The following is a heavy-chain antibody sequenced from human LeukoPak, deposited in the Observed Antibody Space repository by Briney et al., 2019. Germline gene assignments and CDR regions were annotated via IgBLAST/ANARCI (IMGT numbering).Heavy chain of an antibody. D-gene: IGHD6-19*01. CDR3: ARGFIAVAGRGYYYYYMDV. V-gene: IGHV4-34*01. CDR2: INHSGST. CDR1: GGPFSGYY. Sequence: SETLSLTCAVYGGPFSGYYWSWIRQPPGKGLEWIGEINHSGSTNYNPSLKSRVTISVDTSKNQFSLKLSSVTAADTAVYYCARGFIAVAGRGYYYYYMDVWGKGTTVTVSS. J-gene: IGHJ6*03.